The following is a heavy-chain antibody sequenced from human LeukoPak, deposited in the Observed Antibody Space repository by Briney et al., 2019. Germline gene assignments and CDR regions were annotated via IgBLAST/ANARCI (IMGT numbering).Heavy chain of an antibody. J-gene: IGHJ4*02. CDR3: ASVRFLEWPHFDY. CDR2: IYHSGST. CDR1: GYSISSGYY. Sequence: SETLSLTCTVSGYSISSGYYWGWIRQPPGKGLEWIGSIYHSGSTYYNPSLKSRVTISVDTSKNQFSLKLSSVTAADTAVYYCASVRFLEWPHFDYWGQGTPVTVSS. V-gene: IGHV4-38-2*02. D-gene: IGHD3-3*01.